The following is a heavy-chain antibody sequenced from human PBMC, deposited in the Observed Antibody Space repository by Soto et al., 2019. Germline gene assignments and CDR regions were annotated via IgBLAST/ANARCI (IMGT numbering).Heavy chain of an antibody. V-gene: IGHV4-30-4*01. D-gene: IGHD6-19*01. CDR3: ARGGAVSSGWYDGH. J-gene: IGHJ4*02. CDR1: GGSISSGDYY. Sequence: PSETLSLTCTVSGGSISSGDYYWSWIRQPPGKGLEWIGYIYYSGSTYYNPSLKSRVAISVDTSKNQFSLKLSSVTAADTAVYYCARGGAVSSGWYDGHWGLGTLVTVSS. CDR2: IYYSGST.